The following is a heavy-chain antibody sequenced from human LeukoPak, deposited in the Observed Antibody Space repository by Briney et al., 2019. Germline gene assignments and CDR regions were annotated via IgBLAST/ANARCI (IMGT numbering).Heavy chain of an antibody. Sequence: GASVKVSCKASGYTFTGYYMHWVRQAPGQGLEWMGWINPNSGGTNYAQKFQGRVTMTRGTSISTAYMELSRLRSDDTAVYYCARVWGQQLVDWYFDLWGRGTLVTVSS. CDR1: GYTFTGYY. CDR3: ARVWGQQLVDWYFDL. V-gene: IGHV1-2*02. CDR2: INPNSGGT. D-gene: IGHD6-13*01. J-gene: IGHJ2*01.